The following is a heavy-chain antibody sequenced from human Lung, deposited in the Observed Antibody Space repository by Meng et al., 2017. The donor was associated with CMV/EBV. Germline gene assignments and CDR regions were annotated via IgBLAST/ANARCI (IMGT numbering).Heavy chain of an antibody. CDR2: IHNSGTT. V-gene: IGHV4-31*03. Sequence: SETLSLXXSVSDDSISNSDYYWNWIRQHPEKGLEWIGYIHNSGTTYFNPSLSSRLSMSVDTSKRQFSRKLTSVTAADTAMYFCASATDFWSGWWFDPWGQGXLVTVSS. CDR1: DDSISNSDYY. D-gene: IGHD3-3*01. J-gene: IGHJ5*02. CDR3: ASATDFWSGWWFDP.